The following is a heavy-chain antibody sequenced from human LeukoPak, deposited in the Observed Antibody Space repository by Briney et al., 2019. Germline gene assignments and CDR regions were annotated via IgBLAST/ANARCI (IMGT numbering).Heavy chain of an antibody. J-gene: IGHJ3*02. CDR1: GGSITGSRYY. CDR3: ASFVAITAAIGAFDI. V-gene: IGHV4-39*07. CDR2: IYYSGSI. D-gene: IGHD2-2*02. Sequence: PSETLSLNCTVSGGSITGSRYYWGWIRQPPGGGLEWLGNIYYSGSIDHNPSLKSRLTISLDTSKNQFSLKLSSVTAADTAVYYCASFVAITAAIGAFDIWGQGTMVTVSS.